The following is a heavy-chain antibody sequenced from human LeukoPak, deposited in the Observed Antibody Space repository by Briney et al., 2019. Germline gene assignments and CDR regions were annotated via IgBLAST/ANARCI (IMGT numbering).Heavy chain of an antibody. V-gene: IGHV1-2*02. CDR3: ARGDYGRYDSSDYYSSAFDI. Sequence: ASVKVSCKASGYTFTAYYIHWVRQAPGQGLEWMGWINPDISVTSYAQKFQGSVIMTRDKSITTAYMELSRLRSDDTAVYYCARGDYGRYDSSDYYSSAFDIWGQGTMVTVSS. D-gene: IGHD3-22*01. J-gene: IGHJ3*02. CDR2: INPDISVT. CDR1: GYTFTAYY.